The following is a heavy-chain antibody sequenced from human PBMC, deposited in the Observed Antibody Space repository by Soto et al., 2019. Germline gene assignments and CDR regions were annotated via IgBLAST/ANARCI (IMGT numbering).Heavy chain of an antibody. D-gene: IGHD1-7*01. V-gene: IGHV4-31*03. CDR3: ARRWNYWWFDP. J-gene: IGHJ5*02. CDR2: IYYSGST. Sequence: SETLSLTCTVWDGSISRGGYYWSWIRQHPGKGLEWLGYIYYSGSTYYNPSLKSRVTISVDTSKNQFSLKLSSVTAADTAVYYCARRWNYWWFDPWGQGTLVTVSS. CDR1: DGSISRGGYY.